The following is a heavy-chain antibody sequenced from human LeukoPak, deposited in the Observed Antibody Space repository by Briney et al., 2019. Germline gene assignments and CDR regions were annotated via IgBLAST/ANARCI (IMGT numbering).Heavy chain of an antibody. D-gene: IGHD4-23*01. CDR3: ARISVVTPGYFDY. Sequence: GGSLRLSCAASGFTVSSNYMSWVRQAPGKGLEWVSVIFSGGSTFYADSVKGRFTIPRDNSKNTLYLQMNSLRAEDTAVYYCARISVVTPGYFDYWGQGTLVTVSS. CDR2: IFSGGST. V-gene: IGHV3-53*01. CDR1: GFTVSSNY. J-gene: IGHJ4*02.